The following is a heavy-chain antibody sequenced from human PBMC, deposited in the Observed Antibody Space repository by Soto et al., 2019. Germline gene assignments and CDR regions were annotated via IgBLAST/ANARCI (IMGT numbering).Heavy chain of an antibody. Sequence: SETLSLTCTVSGGSISSGGYYWSWIRQHPGKGLEWIGYIYYSGSTYYNPSLKSRVTISVDTSKNQFSLKLSSVTAADTAVYYCARDKATTVTNYYYYYGMDVWGQGTTVTVSS. CDR2: IYYSGST. CDR3: ARDKATTVTNYYYYYGMDV. J-gene: IGHJ6*02. D-gene: IGHD4-17*01. V-gene: IGHV4-31*03. CDR1: GGSISSGGYY.